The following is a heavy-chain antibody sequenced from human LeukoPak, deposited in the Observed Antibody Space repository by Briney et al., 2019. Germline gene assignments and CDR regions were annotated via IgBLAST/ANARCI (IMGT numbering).Heavy chain of an antibody. CDR2: ISGSGGRT. J-gene: IGHJ4*02. CDR3: AKASSTSSSPPSHFDY. Sequence: GGSLRLSCAASGFTFSSYAMSWVRQAPGEGLEWVSAISGSGGRTYYADSVKGRFTISRDNSKNTLYLQMNSLRAEDTAVYYCAKASSTSSSPPSHFDYWGQGTLVTVSS. D-gene: IGHD6-6*01. CDR1: GFTFSSYA. V-gene: IGHV3-23*01.